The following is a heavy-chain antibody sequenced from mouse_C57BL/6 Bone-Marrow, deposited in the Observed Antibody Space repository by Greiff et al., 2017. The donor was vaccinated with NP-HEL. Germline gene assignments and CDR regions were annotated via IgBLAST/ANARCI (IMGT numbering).Heavy chain of an antibody. Sequence: VQLQQSGAELVRPGASVKLSCTASGFNITDDYMHWVKQRPEQGLEWIGWIDPENGDTEYASKFQGKATITADTSSNTAYLQLSSLTSEDTAVYYCTTDYYYGSSYWYFDVWGTGTTVTVSS. J-gene: IGHJ1*03. V-gene: IGHV14-4*01. CDR3: TTDYYYGSSYWYFDV. CDR1: GFNITDDY. CDR2: IDPENGDT. D-gene: IGHD1-1*01.